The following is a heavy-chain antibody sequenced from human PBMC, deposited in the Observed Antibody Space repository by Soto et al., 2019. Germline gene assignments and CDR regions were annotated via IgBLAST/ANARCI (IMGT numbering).Heavy chain of an antibody. CDR1: SDSIDSSDW. CDR3: ARDTKTASGQWYFDL. D-gene: IGHD1-26*01. V-gene: IGHV4-4*02. CDR2: ISHGGNT. Sequence: QAQLQESGPGLVKPSETLSLTCTVFSDSIDSSDWWNWARQSPWRGLEWIGEISHGGNTNYNPSLMSRVTMSVDMSKNQCSLSVNSVTAADTAVYYCARDTKTASGQWYFDLWGRGTLVTVSS. J-gene: IGHJ2*01.